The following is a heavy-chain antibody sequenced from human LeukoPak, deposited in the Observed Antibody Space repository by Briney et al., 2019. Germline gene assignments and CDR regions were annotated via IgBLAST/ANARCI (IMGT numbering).Heavy chain of an antibody. Sequence: SETLSLTCTVSGGSISSYYWSWIRQPPGKGLEWIGYIYYSGSTNYNPSLKSRVTISVDTSKNQFSLKLSSVTAADTAVYYCARRSYGKWFDPWGQGTLVTVSS. V-gene: IGHV4-59*12. D-gene: IGHD2-8*01. CDR2: IYYSGST. J-gene: IGHJ5*02. CDR3: ARRSYGKWFDP. CDR1: GGSISSYY.